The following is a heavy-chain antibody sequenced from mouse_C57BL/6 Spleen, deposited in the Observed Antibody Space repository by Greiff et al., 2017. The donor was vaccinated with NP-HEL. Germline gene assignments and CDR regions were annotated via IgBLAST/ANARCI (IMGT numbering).Heavy chain of an antibody. CDR1: GYTFTSYW. CDR2: IDPSDSET. Sequence: QVQLKQPGAELVRPGSSVKLSCKASGYTFTSYWMHWVKQRPIQGLEWIGNIDPSDSETHYNQKFKDKATLTVDKSSSTAYMQLSSLTSEDSAVYYCARGGYGNYDYWGQGTTLTVSS. J-gene: IGHJ2*01. CDR3: ARGGYGNYDY. D-gene: IGHD2-10*02. V-gene: IGHV1-52*01.